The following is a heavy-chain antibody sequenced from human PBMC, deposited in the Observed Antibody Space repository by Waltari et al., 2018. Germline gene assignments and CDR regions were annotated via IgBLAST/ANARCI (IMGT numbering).Heavy chain of an antibody. Sequence: QVQLQQWGAGLLKPSETLSRTCAVYGGSFSGYYWSWIRQPPGKGLEWIGEINHSGSTNYNPSLKSRVTISVDTSKNQFSLKLSSVTAADTAVYYCARAFDWLLYPLPDYWGQGTLVTVSS. V-gene: IGHV4-34*01. CDR2: INHSGST. J-gene: IGHJ4*02. CDR3: ARAFDWLLYPLPDY. CDR1: GGSFSGYY. D-gene: IGHD3-9*01.